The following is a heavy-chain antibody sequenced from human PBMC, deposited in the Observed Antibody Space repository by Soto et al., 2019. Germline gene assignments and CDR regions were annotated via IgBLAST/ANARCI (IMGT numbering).Heavy chain of an antibody. CDR3: ARCRVSSFHYSDYCMDV. J-gene: IGHJ6*02. CDR1: GFTFSSYS. Sequence: EVQLVESGGGLVKPGGSLRLSCAASGFTFSSYSMNWVRQAPGKGLELVSSISSSSSYIYYADSVKGRFTISRDNAKNSLDLQMNSLRAEDTAVYYCARCRVSSFHYSDYCMDVWGQGTTVTFSS. V-gene: IGHV3-21*01. D-gene: IGHD6-13*01. CDR2: ISSSSSYI.